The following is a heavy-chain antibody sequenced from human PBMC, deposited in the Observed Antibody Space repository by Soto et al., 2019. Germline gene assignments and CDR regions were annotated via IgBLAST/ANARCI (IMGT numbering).Heavy chain of an antibody. Sequence: SETLSLTCAVSGDSISSGGYSWSWIRQPPGKGLEWIGYIYHTGSTYYNPSLKSRVTISVDRSKNQFSLKLSSVTAADTAVYYCASSHAGAHITAAVHWGQGTLVTV. D-gene: IGHD6-13*01. CDR3: ASSHAGAHITAAVH. CDR1: GDSISSGGYS. V-gene: IGHV4-30-2*01. CDR2: IYHTGST. J-gene: IGHJ4*02.